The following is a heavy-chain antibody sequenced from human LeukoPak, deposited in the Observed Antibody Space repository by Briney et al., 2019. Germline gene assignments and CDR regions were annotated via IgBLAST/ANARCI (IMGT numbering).Heavy chain of an antibody. CDR2: INNDGTST. J-gene: IGHJ3*02. D-gene: IGHD3-3*01. CDR3: ADPFGDAFDM. V-gene: IGHV3-74*01. CDR1: GFTFSNYW. Sequence: GGSLRLSCTASGFTFSNYWMHWVRQTPGKGLVWVSHINNDGTSTTYADSVKGRFTISRGNAKNTLYLQMDSLRAEDSAMYYCADPFGDAFDMWGQGTMVTVSS.